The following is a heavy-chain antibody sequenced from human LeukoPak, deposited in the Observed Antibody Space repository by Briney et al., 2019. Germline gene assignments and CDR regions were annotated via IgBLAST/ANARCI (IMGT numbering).Heavy chain of an antibody. Sequence: GRSLRLSCAASGFTFSGYGMPWVRQAPGKGLEGVAVVWYDGSNKYYADSVKGRFTISRDNSKNTLYLEMNSLRAEDTAMYYCARGRGGEYGGNSGHFDYWGQGTLVTVSS. V-gene: IGHV3-33*01. CDR3: ARGRGGEYGGNSGHFDY. CDR2: VWYDGSNK. CDR1: GFTFSGYG. D-gene: IGHD4-23*01. J-gene: IGHJ4*02.